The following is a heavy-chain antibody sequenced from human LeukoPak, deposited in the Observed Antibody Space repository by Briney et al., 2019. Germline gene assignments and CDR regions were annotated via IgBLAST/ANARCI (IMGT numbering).Heavy chain of an antibody. CDR3: ARDTVDSSGLLI. Sequence: SEILSLTCTVSGYSISGDNYWGWIRQPPGKGLQWIGSFYHSGITYCNPPLKSRVTISVDTSKNHFSLKLSSVTAADTAVYYCARDTVDSSGLLIWGQGTLVTVSS. D-gene: IGHD4-23*01. V-gene: IGHV4-38-2*02. CDR1: GYSISGDNY. J-gene: IGHJ4*02. CDR2: FYHSGIT.